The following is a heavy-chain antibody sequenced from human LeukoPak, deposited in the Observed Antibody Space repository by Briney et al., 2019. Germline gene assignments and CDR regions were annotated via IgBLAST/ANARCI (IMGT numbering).Heavy chain of an antibody. D-gene: IGHD3-10*01. CDR2: ISSSSSYI. J-gene: IGHJ4*02. CDR3: ARYFVMVWGVILLSYFDY. Sequence: ETLSLTCAVYGESFSGYYWSWIRQPPGKGLEWVSSISSSSSYIYYADSVKGRFTISRDNAKNSLYLQMNSLRAEDTAVYYCARYFVMVWGVILLSYFDYWGQGTLVTVSS. V-gene: IGHV3-21*01. CDR1: GESFSGYY.